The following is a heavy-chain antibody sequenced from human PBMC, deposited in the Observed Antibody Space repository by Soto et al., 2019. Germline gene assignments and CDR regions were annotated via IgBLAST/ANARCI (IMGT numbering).Heavy chain of an antibody. V-gene: IGHV3-33*01. D-gene: IGHD3-3*01. Sequence: GGSLRLSCAASGFTFISYGMHWVRQAPGKGLEWVAVIWYDGSNKYYADSVKGRFTISRDNSKNTLYLQMNSLRAEDTAVYYCARGFSPASNYDFWSGYSRTPYYYGMDVWGQGTTVTVSS. CDR3: ARGFSPASNYDFWSGYSRTPYYYGMDV. J-gene: IGHJ6*02. CDR1: GFTFISYG. CDR2: IWYDGSNK.